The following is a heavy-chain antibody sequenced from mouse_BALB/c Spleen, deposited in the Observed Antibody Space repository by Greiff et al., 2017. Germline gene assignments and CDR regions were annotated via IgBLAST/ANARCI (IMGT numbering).Heavy chain of an antibody. V-gene: IGHV5-17*02. CDR2: ISSGSSTI. CDR1: GFTFSSFG. Sequence: EVHLVESRGGLVQPGGSRKLSCAASGFTFSSFGMHWVRQAPEKGLEWVAYISSGSSTIYYADTVKGRFTISRDNPKNTLFLQMTSLRSEDTAMYYCARPSSYWYFDVWGAGTTVTVSS. J-gene: IGHJ1*01. D-gene: IGHD6-1*01. CDR3: ARPSSYWYFDV.